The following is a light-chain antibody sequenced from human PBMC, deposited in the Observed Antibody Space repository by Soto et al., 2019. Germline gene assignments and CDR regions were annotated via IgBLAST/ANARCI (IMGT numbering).Light chain of an antibody. V-gene: IGKV1-9*01. Sequence: DIQLTQSPSFLSASVGDRVTITCRASQDINSYLAWYQQKPGKAPKLLIYAASTLQSAVPPRFSGGGSGTEFTLTISSLQPEDFATYYCQQLNSYPRTFGHGTKVEF. CDR1: QDINSY. CDR2: AAS. J-gene: IGKJ1*01. CDR3: QQLNSYPRT.